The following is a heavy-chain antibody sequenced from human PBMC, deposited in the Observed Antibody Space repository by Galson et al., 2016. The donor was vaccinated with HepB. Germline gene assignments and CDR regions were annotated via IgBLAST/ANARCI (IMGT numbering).Heavy chain of an antibody. V-gene: IGHV3-23*01. CDR2: IVGGGFQ. CDR1: GFVFNNYP. Sequence: SLRLSCAASGFVFNNYPMTWVRQAPGKGLEWFPPIVGGGFQPYATPGRGRFPVARDNPRTTLYLQMASLPADEPALYFWAREGYSSGHWGAFDIWGRGTVVAVSS. D-gene: IGHD6-19*01. CDR3: AREGYSSGHWGAFDI. J-gene: IGHJ3*02.